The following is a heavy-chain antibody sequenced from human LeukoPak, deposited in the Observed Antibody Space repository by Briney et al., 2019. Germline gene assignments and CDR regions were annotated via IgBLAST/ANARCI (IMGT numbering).Heavy chain of an antibody. Sequence: SETLSLTCGVCGGSLSGYYLNWIRQAPGKGLEWIGEIHPHGTTFYSPSLKSRVTISLDTSKNQFSLNLLSVTAADTAVYFCSRGTDLYKGGNYWGQGTLVTVSS. D-gene: IGHD3-16*01. CDR2: IHPHGTT. J-gene: IGHJ4*02. CDR3: SRGTDLYKGGNY. CDR1: GGSLSGYY. V-gene: IGHV4-34*01.